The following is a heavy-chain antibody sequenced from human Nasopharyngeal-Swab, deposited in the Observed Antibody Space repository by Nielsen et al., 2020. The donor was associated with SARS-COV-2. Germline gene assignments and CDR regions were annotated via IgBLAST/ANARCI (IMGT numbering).Heavy chain of an antibody. CDR2: IYYSGST. Sequence: SETLSLTCTVSGGSISSYYWSWIRQPPGKGLEWIGYIYYSGSTNYNPSLKSRVTISVDTSKNQFSLKLSSVTAADTAVYYCARDVGYSSGWYGNYCYYMDVWGKGTTVTVSS. J-gene: IGHJ6*03. CDR3: ARDVGYSSGWYGNYCYYMDV. V-gene: IGHV4-59*01. D-gene: IGHD6-19*01. CDR1: GGSISSYY.